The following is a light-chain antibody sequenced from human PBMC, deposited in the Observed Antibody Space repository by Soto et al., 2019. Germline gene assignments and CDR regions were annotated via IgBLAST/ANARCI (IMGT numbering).Light chain of an antibody. CDR1: SSDVGSYNL. Sequence: QSALTQPASVSGSPGQSITISCTGTSSDVGSYNLVSWYQQHPGKAPKLMIYEVSKRPSGVSNRFSGSKSGNTASLTISGLQAEDEADYYCCSYAGRGVFGRGTKLTVL. V-gene: IGLV2-23*02. CDR2: EVS. CDR3: CSYAGRGV. J-gene: IGLJ2*01.